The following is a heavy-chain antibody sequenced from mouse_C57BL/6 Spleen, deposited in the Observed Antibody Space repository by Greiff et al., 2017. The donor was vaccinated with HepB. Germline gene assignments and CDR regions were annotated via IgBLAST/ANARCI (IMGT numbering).Heavy chain of an antibody. V-gene: IGHV1-81*01. J-gene: IGHJ3*01. Sequence: QVHVKQSGAELARPGASVKLSCKASGYTFTSYGISWVKQRTGQGLEWIGEIYPRSGNTYYNEKFKGKATLTADKSSSTAYMELRSLTSEDSAVYFCASWDWFAYWGQGTLVTVSA. CDR2: IYPRSGNT. D-gene: IGHD4-1*01. CDR3: ASWDWFAY. CDR1: GYTFTSYG.